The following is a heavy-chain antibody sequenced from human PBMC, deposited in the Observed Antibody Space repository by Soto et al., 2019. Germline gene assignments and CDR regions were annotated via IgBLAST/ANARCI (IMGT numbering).Heavy chain of an antibody. D-gene: IGHD3-10*01. CDR3: ATHGSGLRPYYYYGMDV. CDR2: FDPEDGET. J-gene: IGHJ6*02. V-gene: IGHV1-24*01. Sequence: GASVKVSCKVSGYTLTELSMHWVRQAPGKGLEWMGGFDPEDGETIYAQKFQGRVTMTEDTSTDTAYMELSSLRSEDTAVYYCATHGSGLRPYYYYGMDVCGQGTTVTVSS. CDR1: GYTLTELS.